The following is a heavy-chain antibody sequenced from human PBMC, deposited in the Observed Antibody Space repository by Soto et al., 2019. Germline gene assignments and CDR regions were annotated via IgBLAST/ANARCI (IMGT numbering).Heavy chain of an antibody. V-gene: IGHV4-59*08. Sequence: QVQLQESGPGLVKPSETLSLTCTVSADSINSYYWSWIRQPPGKGLEWIGNIYYSGSTNYNPSLKSRVTISVDTSKNQFSLKLSSVTAADTAVYYCARLGRPSSWFDYWGQGTLVTVSS. D-gene: IGHD6-13*01. CDR3: ARLGRPSSWFDY. CDR1: ADSINSYY. CDR2: IYYSGST. J-gene: IGHJ4*02.